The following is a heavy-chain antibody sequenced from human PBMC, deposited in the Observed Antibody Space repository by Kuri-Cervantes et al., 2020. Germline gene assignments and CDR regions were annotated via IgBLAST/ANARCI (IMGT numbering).Heavy chain of an antibody. CDR3: AHRRAVFHIAAAGGWFDP. J-gene: IGHJ5*02. V-gene: IGHV2-5*02. CDR1: GFSPTTSGVG. Sequence: PTRVKPTQTLTLTCTFSGFSPTTSGVGVGWIRQPPGKALEGLALIYWDDDKRYSPSLKSRLTITKDTSKNQVVLTMTNMDPVDTATYYCAHRRAVFHIAAAGGWFDPWGQGTLVTVSS. CDR2: IYWDDDK. D-gene: IGHD6-13*01.